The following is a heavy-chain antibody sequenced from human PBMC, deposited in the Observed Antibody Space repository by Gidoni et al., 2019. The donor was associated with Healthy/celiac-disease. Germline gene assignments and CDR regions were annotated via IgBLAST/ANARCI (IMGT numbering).Heavy chain of an antibody. Sequence: QLQLQESGPGLVKPSETLSLTCTASGVPISSSSYYWGWIRQPPGKGLEWIGSIYYSGSTYYNPSLKSRVTISVDTSKNQFSLKLSSVTAADTAVYYCARLAGTYYFDYWGQGTLVTVSS. J-gene: IGHJ4*02. CDR2: IYYSGST. CDR3: ARLAGTYYFDY. CDR1: GVPISSSSYY. V-gene: IGHV4-39*01.